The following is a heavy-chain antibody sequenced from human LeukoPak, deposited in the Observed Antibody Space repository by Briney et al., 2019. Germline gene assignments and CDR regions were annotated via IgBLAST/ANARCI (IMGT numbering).Heavy chain of an antibody. J-gene: IGHJ3*02. CDR1: GGSISSGDYY. V-gene: IGHV4-30-4*01. CDR2: IYYSGST. CDR3: ARDGGGEVTSPAAFDI. D-gene: IGHD3-16*01. Sequence: SQTLSLTCTVSGGSISSGDYYWSWIRQPPGKGLEWIGYIYYSGSTYYNPSLKSRVTISVDTSKNQFSLKLSSVTAADTAVYYCARDGGGEVTSPAAFDIWGQGTMVTVSS.